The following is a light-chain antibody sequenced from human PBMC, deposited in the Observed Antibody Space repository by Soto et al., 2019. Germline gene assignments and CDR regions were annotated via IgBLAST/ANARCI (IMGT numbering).Light chain of an antibody. CDR1: GSDVGGYNY. V-gene: IGLV2-14*01. Sequence: QSVLTQPASVSGSPGQSITISCTGSGSDVGGYNYLSWYQQHPGKAPKLIIYEVSNRPSGVSDRFSGSKSGNTASLTISGLQAEDEADFFCSSFTSTSTLVFGTGTKV. CDR3: SSFTSTSTLV. CDR2: EVS. J-gene: IGLJ1*01.